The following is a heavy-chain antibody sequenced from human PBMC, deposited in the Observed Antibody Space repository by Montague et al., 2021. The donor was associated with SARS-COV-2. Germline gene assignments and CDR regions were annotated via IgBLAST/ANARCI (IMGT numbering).Heavy chain of an antibody. CDR1: GGAISSSCYC. D-gene: IGHD3-22*01. J-gene: IGHJ6*02. V-gene: IGHV4-39*07. Sequence: SETLSLTCTVSGGAISSSCYCWGWIRQPPGRGLWCIGGNYYRGSTYYNPSVKSRGTISVDTTKNQFSLKLSSVTAAATAVYYWASDTRITMLVVVNRYGMDVWGQGITVTVSS. CDR2: NYYRGST. CDR3: ASDTRITMLVVVNRYGMDV.